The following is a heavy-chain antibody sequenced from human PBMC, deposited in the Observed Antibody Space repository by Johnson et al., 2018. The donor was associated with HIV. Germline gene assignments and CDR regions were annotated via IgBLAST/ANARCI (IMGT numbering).Heavy chain of an antibody. V-gene: IGHV3-23*03. CDR1: GFNLDDYG. J-gene: IGHJ3*02. CDR2: IYSGGST. CDR3: AKTGVGATDAAFDI. D-gene: IGHD1-26*01. Sequence: VQLVESGGTVVRPGGSLRLSCAASGFNLDDYGMSWVRQAPGKGLEWVSVIYSGGSTSYADFAKGRFTISRDNSKTTLYMEMISLRADDTATYYCAKTGVGATDAAFDIWGQGTTVTLS.